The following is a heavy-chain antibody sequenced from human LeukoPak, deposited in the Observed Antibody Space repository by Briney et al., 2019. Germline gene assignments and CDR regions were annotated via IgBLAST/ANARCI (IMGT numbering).Heavy chain of an antibody. CDR3: ATETRYGGNSYYYYGMDV. Sequence: ASVKVSCKVSGYTLTELSMHWVRQAPGKGLEWMGGFDPEDGETIYAQKFQGRVTMTEDTSTDTAYMELSSLRSEDTAVYYCATETRYGGNSYYYYGMDVWGQGTTVTVSS. CDR1: GYTLTELS. J-gene: IGHJ6*02. V-gene: IGHV1-24*01. CDR2: FDPEDGET. D-gene: IGHD4-23*01.